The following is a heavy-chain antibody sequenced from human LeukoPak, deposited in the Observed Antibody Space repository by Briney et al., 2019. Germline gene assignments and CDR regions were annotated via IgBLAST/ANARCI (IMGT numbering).Heavy chain of an antibody. CDR3: AKRRGLELLYYYYMDV. V-gene: IGHV3-66*01. Sequence: GGSLRLSCAASEFSVGSNYMTWVRQAPGKGLEWVSLIYSGGSTYYADSVKGRFTISRDNSKNTLFLQMNSLRAEDTAVYYCAKRRGLELLYYYYMDVWGKGTTVTVSS. CDR1: EFSVGSNY. CDR2: IYSGGST. J-gene: IGHJ6*03. D-gene: IGHD1-7*01.